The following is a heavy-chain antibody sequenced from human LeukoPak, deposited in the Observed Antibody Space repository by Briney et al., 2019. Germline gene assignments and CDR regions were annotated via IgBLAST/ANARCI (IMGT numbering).Heavy chain of an antibody. J-gene: IGHJ6*02. CDR1: GYTFTSYA. V-gene: IGHV1-3*01. CDR3: ARDQYSSSWYPGDLNYYYGMDV. Sequence: GASVKVSCKASGYTFTSYAMHWVRQAPGQRLEWMGWINAGNGNTKYSQKFQGRVTITRDTSASTAYMELSSLRSEDTAVYYCARDQYSSSWYPGDLNYYYGMDVWGQGTTVTVSS. CDR2: INAGNGNT. D-gene: IGHD6-13*01.